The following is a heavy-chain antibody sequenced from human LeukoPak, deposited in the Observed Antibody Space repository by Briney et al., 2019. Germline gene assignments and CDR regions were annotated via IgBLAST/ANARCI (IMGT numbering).Heavy chain of an antibody. CDR1: GFIFRSYW. Sequence: GGSLRLSCEGSGFIFRSYWMTWVRQAPGKGLEWVANINQDGSEKYYVDSVKGRFTISRDNAKKSLYLQMNSLRAVDTAVYYCALDSSSWYRVPFDYWGQGTLVTVSS. V-gene: IGHV3-7*01. D-gene: IGHD6-13*01. J-gene: IGHJ4*02. CDR2: INQDGSEK. CDR3: ALDSSSWYRVPFDY.